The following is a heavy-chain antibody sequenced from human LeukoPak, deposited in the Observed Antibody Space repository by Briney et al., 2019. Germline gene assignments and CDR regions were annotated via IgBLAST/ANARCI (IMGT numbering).Heavy chain of an antibody. CDR3: ATWRNYGGIGPHLNHAFDI. Sequence: PSETLSLTCTVSGGSISSYYWSWIRQPPGKGLEWIGYIYYSGSTNYNPSLKSRVTISVDTSKNQFSLKLSSVTAADTAVYYCATWRNYGGIGPHLNHAFDIWGQGTMVTVSS. D-gene: IGHD4-23*01. J-gene: IGHJ3*02. CDR1: GGSISSYY. V-gene: IGHV4-59*01. CDR2: IYYSGST.